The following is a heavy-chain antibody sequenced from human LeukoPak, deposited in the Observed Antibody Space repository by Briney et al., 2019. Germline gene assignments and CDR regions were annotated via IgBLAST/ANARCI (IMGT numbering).Heavy chain of an antibody. J-gene: IGHJ4*02. D-gene: IGHD5-18*01. Sequence: ASVKVSCKASGFTVTGYYMHWVRQAPGQGLEWMGWINPNSGATNYAQKFQGRVTMTRDTSISTVYMQLSRLRSDDTAVYYCTRGGPEGSGYSYGSHDYWGQGTLVTVSS. CDR3: TRGGPEGSGYSYGSHDY. CDR1: GFTVTGYY. CDR2: INPNSGAT. V-gene: IGHV1-2*02.